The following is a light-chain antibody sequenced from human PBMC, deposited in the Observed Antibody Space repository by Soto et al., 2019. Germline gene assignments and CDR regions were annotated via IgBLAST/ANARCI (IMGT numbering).Light chain of an antibody. Sequence: QLVLTQPPSVSGAPGQRVNISCTGSSSNIGAGYDVHWYQQLPGTAPKLLIYGNSNRPSGVPDRFSGSKSGTSASLAITGLQAEDEADYYCQSYDSSLSVVVGGGTKLTVL. CDR1: SSNIGAGYD. CDR3: QSYDSSLSVV. CDR2: GNS. V-gene: IGLV1-40*01. J-gene: IGLJ2*01.